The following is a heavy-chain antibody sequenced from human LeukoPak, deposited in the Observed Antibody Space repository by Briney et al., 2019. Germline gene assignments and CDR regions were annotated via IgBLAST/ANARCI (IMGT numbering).Heavy chain of an antibody. CDR2: MNPKSGNT. CDR3: ARVTGAIDY. J-gene: IGHJ4*02. D-gene: IGHD4-11*01. V-gene: IGHV1-8*01. Sequence: ASVKVSCKASGYTFTSYDINWVPQAPGQGLEWMGWMNPKSGNTGYAQKFQGRVTMTRSTSISTAYMELSSLRSEDTAVYYCARVTGAIDYWGQGTLVTVSS. CDR1: GYTFTSYD.